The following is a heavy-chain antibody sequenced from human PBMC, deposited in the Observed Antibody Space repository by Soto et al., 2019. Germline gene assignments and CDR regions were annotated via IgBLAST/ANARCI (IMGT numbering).Heavy chain of an antibody. D-gene: IGHD6-19*01. CDR2: IYPGDSDA. V-gene: IGHV5-51*01. CDR1: GYPFSNYW. Sequence: GESLKISCKGSGYPFSNYWTAWVRQMPGEGLEWMGIIYPGDSDATYSPSFQGQVTISADKSISTAYLQWDSLRASDTAMYYCARRSSGWPDALDLWGQGTMVTVSS. J-gene: IGHJ3*01. CDR3: ARRSSGWPDALDL.